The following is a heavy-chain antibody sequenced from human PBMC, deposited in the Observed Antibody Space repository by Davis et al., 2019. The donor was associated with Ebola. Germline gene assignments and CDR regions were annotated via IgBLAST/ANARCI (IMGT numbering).Heavy chain of an antibody. CDR1: GFTFNNYY. CDR3: AKDGFLEWFAGSLDV. CDR2: IKTDGSTT. V-gene: IGHV3-74*01. D-gene: IGHD3-3*01. Sequence: PGGSLRLSCAASGFTFNNYYMHWVRQAPGKGLEWVARIKTDGSTTRYADSVKGRFTISRDNPKNTLYLQMNSLRAEDTALYYCAKDGFLEWFAGSLDVWGQGTTVTVSS. J-gene: IGHJ6*02.